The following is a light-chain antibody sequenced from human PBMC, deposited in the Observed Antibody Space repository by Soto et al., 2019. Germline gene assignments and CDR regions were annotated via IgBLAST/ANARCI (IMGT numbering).Light chain of an antibody. CDR2: EVS. Sequence: QSALTQPASVSGSPGQSITIACTGTSSDVGAYNYVSWYQQHPGKAPKLMIYEVSNRPSGVSNRFSGSKSGNTASLTISGLPAEDEAVYYCSSYTSRTTPVKFGGGTKVTVL. CDR3: SSYTSRTTPVK. CDR1: SSDVGAYNY. V-gene: IGLV2-14*01. J-gene: IGLJ2*01.